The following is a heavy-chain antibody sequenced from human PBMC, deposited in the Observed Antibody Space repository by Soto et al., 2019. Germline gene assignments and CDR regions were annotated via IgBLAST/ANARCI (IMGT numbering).Heavy chain of an antibody. CDR1: GVSISDTSYY. J-gene: IGHJ4*02. V-gene: IGHV4-39*01. CDR3: ARQGSY. CDR2: IYFNGNT. Sequence: QLQLQESGPGLVKPSETLSLTCNVSGVSISDTSYYWGWIRQPPGKGLEWIGTIYFNGNTFYNPSLKSLLTRSVDTSKNQISLRRTSVTAADTVVYYCARQGSYWGQGTLVAVSS.